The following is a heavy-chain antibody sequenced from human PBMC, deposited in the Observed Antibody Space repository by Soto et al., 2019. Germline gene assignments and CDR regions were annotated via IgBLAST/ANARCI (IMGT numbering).Heavy chain of an antibody. V-gene: IGHV4-34*01. J-gene: IGHJ4*02. Sequence: SETLSLTCAVYGGSFSGYYWSWIRQPPGKGLEWIGEINHSGSTNYNPSLKSRVTISVDTSKNQFSFKLSSVTAADTAVYYCARAAPRITPFSTRYSGGWPFDYWGQGTLVTVYS. CDR3: ARAAPRITPFSTRYSGGWPFDY. CDR1: GGSFSGYY. D-gene: IGHD6-19*01. CDR2: INHSGST.